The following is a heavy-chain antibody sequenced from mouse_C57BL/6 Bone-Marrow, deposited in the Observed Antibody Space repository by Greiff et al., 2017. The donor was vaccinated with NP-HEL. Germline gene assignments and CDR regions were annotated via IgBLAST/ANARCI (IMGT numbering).Heavy chain of an antibody. J-gene: IGHJ3*01. V-gene: IGHV5-6*01. CDR3: ARLGLTQAIFAY. D-gene: IGHD3-2*02. Sequence: EVHLVESGGDLVKPGGSLKLSCAASGFTFSSYGMSWVRRTPDKRLEWVATISSGGSYTYYPDSVKGRFTISRDNAKNTLYLQMSSLKSEDTAMYYCARLGLTQAIFAYWGQGTLVTVSA. CDR2: ISSGGSYT. CDR1: GFTFSSYG.